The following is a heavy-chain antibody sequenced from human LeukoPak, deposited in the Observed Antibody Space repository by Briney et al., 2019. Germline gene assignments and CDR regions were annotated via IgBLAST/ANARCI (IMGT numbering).Heavy chain of an antibody. J-gene: IGHJ3*02. D-gene: IGHD4-23*01. Sequence: PSETLSLTCAVSGVSIISGGYSWNWVRQPPGKGLQWIGYIYQSGRTYYNPSLKSRVTTSVDTSNNQFSLRLSSVTAADSAVYYCARGYAGNFRSLFEIWGQGTMVPVSS. CDR3: ARGYAGNFRSLFEI. CDR1: GVSIISGGYS. V-gene: IGHV4-30-2*01. CDR2: IYQSGRT.